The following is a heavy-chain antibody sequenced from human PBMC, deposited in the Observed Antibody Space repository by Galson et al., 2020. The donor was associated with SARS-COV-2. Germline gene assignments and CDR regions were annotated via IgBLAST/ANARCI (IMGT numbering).Heavy chain of an antibody. Sequence: ASVKVSCKASGYTFTRSGINWVRQAPGQGLEWMGWISGYDGNTDYAQKFKGRVTMTTDTPTSTAYMELRSLTSDDTAVYYCARDFWSGYPKWGRFDYWGLGTLVTVSS. CDR1: GYTFTRSG. CDR2: ISGYDGNT. V-gene: IGHV1-18*01. D-gene: IGHD3-3*01. J-gene: IGHJ4*02. CDR3: ARDFWSGYPKWGRFDY.